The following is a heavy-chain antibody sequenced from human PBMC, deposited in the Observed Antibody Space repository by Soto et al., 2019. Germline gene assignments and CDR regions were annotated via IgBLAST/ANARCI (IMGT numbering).Heavy chain of an antibody. J-gene: IGHJ4*02. CDR2: INPFDGSR. CDR1: GYIFAIYY. D-gene: IGHD3-10*01. V-gene: IGHV1-46*03. CDR3: SRVDPGETSPFDH. Sequence: ASVKVSCKASGYIFAIYYLHWVRQAPGQGLEWMGWINPFDGSRMFAQSFQGRVTMTRDTSTSTVYMELSSLRSEDTAVYYCSRVDPGETSPFDHWGQGTLVTVSS.